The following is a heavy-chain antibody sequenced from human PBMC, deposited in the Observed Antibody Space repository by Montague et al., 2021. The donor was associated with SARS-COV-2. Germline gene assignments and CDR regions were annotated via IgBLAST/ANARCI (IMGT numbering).Heavy chain of an antibody. CDR3: ARRGSDYCSSTSCYGADHPFDI. Sequence: SETLSLTCTVSGGTISSYYYSWIRQPPGKALEWIGYISYIGGTNYNPFLKSRVTVSIDTSKNQFSLKLSSVTAADSAVYYRARRGSDYCSSTSCYGADHPFDIWGQGTMVTVSS. J-gene: IGHJ3*02. D-gene: IGHD2-2*01. CDR1: GGTISSYY. V-gene: IGHV4-59*01. CDR2: ISYIGGT.